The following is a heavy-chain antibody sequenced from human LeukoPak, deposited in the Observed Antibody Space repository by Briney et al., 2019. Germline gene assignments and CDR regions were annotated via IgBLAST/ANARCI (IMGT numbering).Heavy chain of an antibody. CDR2: INPRGGSP. V-gene: IGHV1-46*01. CDR1: GYTFTNYY. D-gene: IGHD6-13*01. Sequence: ASVKVSCNASGYTFTNYYVHWVRQAPGQGLEWMGRINPRGGSPNYAQKFQGRVTMTRDTSTSTVYMELSSLRSEDTAVYYCAREEDSSYYSYWGQGTLVTVSS. CDR3: AREEDSSYYSY. J-gene: IGHJ4*02.